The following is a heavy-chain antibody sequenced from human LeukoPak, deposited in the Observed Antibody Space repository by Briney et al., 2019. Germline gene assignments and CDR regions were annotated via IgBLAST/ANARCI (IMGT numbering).Heavy chain of an antibody. J-gene: IGHJ3*02. D-gene: IGHD3-10*01. CDR1: GYTFINNW. Sequence: GASVKVSCKASGYTFINNWMHWVRQAPGQGLEWVGLINPTGTTTLYAQKFQGRVTITRNTSISTAYMELSSLRSEDTAVYYCARGTMVRGVIVAFDIWGQGTMVTVSS. CDR3: ARGTMVRGVIVAFDI. V-gene: IGHV1-46*01. CDR2: INPTGTTT.